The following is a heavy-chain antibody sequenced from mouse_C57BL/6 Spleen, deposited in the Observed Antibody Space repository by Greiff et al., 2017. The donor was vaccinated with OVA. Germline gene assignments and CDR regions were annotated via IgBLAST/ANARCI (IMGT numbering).Heavy chain of an antibody. CDR1: GYTFTSYW. D-gene: IGHD1-1*01. CDR2: IHPNSGST. Sequence: VQLQQPGAELVKPGASVKLSCKASGYTFTSYWMHWVKQRPGQGLEWIGMIHPNSGSTNYNEKFKSKATLTVDKSSSTAYMQLSSLTSEDSAVYYCAMSRITTVVANWYFDVWGTGTTVTVSS. V-gene: IGHV1-64*01. J-gene: IGHJ1*03. CDR3: AMSRITTVVANWYFDV.